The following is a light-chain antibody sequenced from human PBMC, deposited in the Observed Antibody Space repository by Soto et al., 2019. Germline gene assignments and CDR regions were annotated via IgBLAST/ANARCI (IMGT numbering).Light chain of an antibody. CDR1: QSVSNNY. Sequence: EVVLTQSPGTLSLSPGERATLSCRASQSVSNNYLAWYQQKPGQSPKLLIFGSSDRATGIPDRFSGSGSGTDFTLTISSLEPEDFAVYYCNQYGSSPPYTFGQGTKLEIK. V-gene: IGKV3-20*01. J-gene: IGKJ2*01. CDR3: NQYGSSPPYT. CDR2: GSS.